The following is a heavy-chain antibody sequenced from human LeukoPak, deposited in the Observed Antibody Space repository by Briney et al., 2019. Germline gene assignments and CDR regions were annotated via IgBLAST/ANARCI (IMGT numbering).Heavy chain of an antibody. J-gene: IGHJ2*01. CDR3: ASPWGNGDYGYWYFDL. Sequence: GGSLRLSCAASGFTFSSYSMNWVSQAPGKGLEWVSSISSSSSYIYYAGSVKGRFTISRDNAKNSLYLQMNSLRAEDTAVYYCASPWGNGDYGYWYFDLWGRGTLVTVSS. D-gene: IGHD4-17*01. CDR2: ISSSSSYI. V-gene: IGHV3-21*01. CDR1: GFTFSSYS.